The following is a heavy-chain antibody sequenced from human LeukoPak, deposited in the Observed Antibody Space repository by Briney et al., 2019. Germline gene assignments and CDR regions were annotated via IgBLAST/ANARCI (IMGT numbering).Heavy chain of an antibody. D-gene: IGHD6-13*01. CDR3: ARISSSWYSFDY. CDR2: IYSSGST. Sequence: SETLSLTCTVSGGSISSSTYYWSWIRQPPGEGLEWIGYIYSSGSTDYNPSLKSRLSISVDTSKNQFSLNLSSVTAADTAVYYCARISSSWYSFDYWGQGTLVTVSS. J-gene: IGHJ4*02. CDR1: GGSISSSTYY. V-gene: IGHV4-61*01.